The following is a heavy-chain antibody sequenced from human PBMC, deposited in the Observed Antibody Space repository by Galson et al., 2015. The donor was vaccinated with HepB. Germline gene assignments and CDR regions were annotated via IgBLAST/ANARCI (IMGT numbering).Heavy chain of an antibody. D-gene: IGHD2-15*01. V-gene: IGHV1-3*01. CDR1: GYTFTSYA. J-gene: IGHJ4*02. CDR2: INAGNGNT. CDR3: ARVFPLFRGCSGGSCYLPERGYFDY. Sequence: SVKVSCKASGYTFTSYAMHWVRQAPGQRLEWMGWINAGNGNTKYSQKFQGRVTITRDTSASTAYMELSSLRSEDTAVYYCARVFPLFRGCSGGSCYLPERGYFDYWGQGTLVTVSS.